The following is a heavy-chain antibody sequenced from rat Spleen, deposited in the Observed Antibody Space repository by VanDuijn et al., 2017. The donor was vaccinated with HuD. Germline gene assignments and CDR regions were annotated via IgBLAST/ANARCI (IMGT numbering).Heavy chain of an antibody. CDR1: GFTFRDYY. Sequence: EVQLVESDGGLVQPGRSLKLSCDASGFTFRDYYMAWVRQAPTKGLEWVATISYDGSSAYYRDSVKGRFTISRNNAKSTLYLQMDSLRSEDTATYYCARPPYNTYFDYWGQGVMVTVSS. CDR3: ARPPYNTYFDY. D-gene: IGHD1-10*01. CDR2: ISYDGSSA. J-gene: IGHJ2*01. V-gene: IGHV5-29*01.